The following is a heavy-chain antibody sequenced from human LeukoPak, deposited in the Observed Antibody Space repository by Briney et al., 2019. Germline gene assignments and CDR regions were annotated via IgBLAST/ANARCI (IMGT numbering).Heavy chain of an antibody. CDR1: GFTFRSYW. CDR2: ISAIGGST. CDR3: ARLNYYDSSGLREYFQH. V-gene: IGHV3-23*01. Sequence: GGSLRLSCAASGFTFRSYWMHWVRQAPGKGLEWVSTISAIGGSTYYSDSVKGRFTISRDNSKNTLYLQMNSLRAEDTAVYYCARLNYYDSSGLREYFQHWGQGTLVTVSS. J-gene: IGHJ1*01. D-gene: IGHD3-22*01.